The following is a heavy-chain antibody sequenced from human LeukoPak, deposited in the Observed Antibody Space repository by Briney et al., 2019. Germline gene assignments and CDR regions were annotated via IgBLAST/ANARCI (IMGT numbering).Heavy chain of an antibody. V-gene: IGHV5-51*01. CDR2: IYPVGSDT. J-gene: IGHJ1*01. CDR3: ARLMEEDYGDYAGYFQH. D-gene: IGHD4-17*01. CDR1: GYSFTSYW. Sequence: GESLKISCKGSGYSFTSYWSGWVRQMHGKGLKWMGIIYPVGSDTRSRPSFQGQVTIPADKSISTAYLQWSSLKASATAMYCCARLMEEDYGDYAGYFQHWGQGTLVTVSS.